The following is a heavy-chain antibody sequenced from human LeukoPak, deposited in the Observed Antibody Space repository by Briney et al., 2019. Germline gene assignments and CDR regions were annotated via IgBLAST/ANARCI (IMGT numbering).Heavy chain of an antibody. V-gene: IGHV3-48*04. CDR1: GFTFSSYG. CDR3: ARALGYYFDY. CDR2: ISSSGSTI. D-gene: IGHD7-27*01. J-gene: IGHJ4*02. Sequence: GGSLRLSCAASGFTFSSYGMHWVRQAPGKGLEWVSYISSSGSTIYYADSVKGRFTISRDNAKNSLYLQMNSLRAEDTAVYYCARALGYYFDYWGQGTLVTVSS.